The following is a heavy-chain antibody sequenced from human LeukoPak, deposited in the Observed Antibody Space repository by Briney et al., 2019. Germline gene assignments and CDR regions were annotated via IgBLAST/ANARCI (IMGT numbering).Heavy chain of an antibody. Sequence: KTSETLSLTCTVSGGSISSYYWSWIRQPPGKGLEWIGYIYYSGSTNYNPSLKSRVTISVDTSKNQFSLKLSSDTAADTAVYYCARAVRRLGFDPWGQGTLVTVSS. V-gene: IGHV4-59*01. J-gene: IGHJ5*02. CDR3: ARAVRRLGFDP. CDR2: IYYSGST. D-gene: IGHD3-3*01. CDR1: GGSISSYY.